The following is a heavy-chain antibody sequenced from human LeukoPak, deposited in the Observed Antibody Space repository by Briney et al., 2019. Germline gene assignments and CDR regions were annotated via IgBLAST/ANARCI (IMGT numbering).Heavy chain of an antibody. D-gene: IGHD5-18*01. CDR1: GGSISSYY. Sequence: SETLSLTCPVSGGSISSYYWSWIRQPPGKGLEGIGYIYYSGSTNYNPSLKSRATISVDTPKNQCSLKLSSLTAADTAVYYGARHSDTSYFDYWGQGTLVSVSS. CDR3: ARHSDTSYFDY. V-gene: IGHV4-59*08. J-gene: IGHJ4*02. CDR2: IYYSGST.